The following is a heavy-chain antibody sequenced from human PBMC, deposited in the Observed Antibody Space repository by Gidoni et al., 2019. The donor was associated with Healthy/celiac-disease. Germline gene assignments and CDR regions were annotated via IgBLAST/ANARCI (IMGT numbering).Heavy chain of an antibody. D-gene: IGHD6-19*01. CDR2: IWSGGST. CDR1: GSTVSSHY. J-gene: IGHJ4*02. V-gene: IGHV3-66*01. CDR3: ARSGEGAVAGSFDY. Sequence: EVQLVASGGGLVQPGGSLRLSVSASGSTVSSHYMSWVRQAPGKGLEWVSVIWSGGSTYYADSVKGRFTISRDNSKKTLYLQMNSLRAEDAAVYYCARSGEGAVAGSFDYWGQGTLVTVSS.